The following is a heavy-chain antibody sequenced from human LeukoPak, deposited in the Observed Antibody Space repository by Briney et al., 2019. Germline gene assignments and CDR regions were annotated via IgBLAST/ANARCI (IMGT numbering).Heavy chain of an antibody. Sequence: GGSLRLSCAASGLTFSDFWMHWVRQPPGKGLVWVALVKGDGRTTIYADSVKGRFAISRDNAKNTLYLQMNSLRADDSGVYYCATGHSYGYDYWGQGVLVTVSS. CDR1: GLTFSDFW. D-gene: IGHD5-18*01. CDR2: VKGDGRTT. CDR3: ATGHSYGYDY. J-gene: IGHJ4*02. V-gene: IGHV3-74*01.